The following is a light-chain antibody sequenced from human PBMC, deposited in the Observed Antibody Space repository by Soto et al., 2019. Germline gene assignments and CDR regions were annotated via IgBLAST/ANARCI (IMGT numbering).Light chain of an antibody. CDR3: QVWDSRSDSSSDWM. Sequence: SYELTQPPSVSVAPGQTATITCGGKNIGSESVHWYQQKPGQAPVLVIYDDRDRPSEIPERYSGSNSGNTASLTISRVETGDEADYYCQVWDSRSDSSSDWMFGGGTKLTV. CDR2: DDR. CDR1: NIGSES. J-gene: IGLJ3*02. V-gene: IGLV3-21*02.